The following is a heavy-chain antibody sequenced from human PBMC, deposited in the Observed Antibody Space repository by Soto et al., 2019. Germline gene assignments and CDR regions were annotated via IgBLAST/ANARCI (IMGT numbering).Heavy chain of an antibody. Sequence: QVQLQESGPGLVKPSETLSLTCTVSGGSISSYYWSWIRQPPGKGLEWIGYIYYSGSTNYNPSLNRRVTIAVDTSKTPFSLKLSSVTAADTAVYYCARGDPLLWFGEKVYYGMDVWGQGTTVTVSS. CDR2: IYYSGST. CDR3: ARGDPLLWFGEKVYYGMDV. D-gene: IGHD3-10*01. V-gene: IGHV4-59*01. CDR1: GGSISSYY. J-gene: IGHJ6*02.